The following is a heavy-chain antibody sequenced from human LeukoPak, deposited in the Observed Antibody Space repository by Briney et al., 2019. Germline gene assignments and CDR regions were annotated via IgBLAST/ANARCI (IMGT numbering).Heavy chain of an antibody. V-gene: IGHV3-30*04. CDR3: AGEQQLVRGLAYYYGMDV. CDR1: EFTFSIYS. J-gene: IGHJ6*02. D-gene: IGHD6-13*01. Sequence: GGSLRLSCEASEFTFSIYSMHWVRQAPGKGLEWVAVISYDGRDKYYADSVKGRFTISRDNAKNSLYLQMNSLRAEDTAVYYCAGEQQLVRGLAYYYGMDVWGQGTTVTVSS. CDR2: ISYDGRDK.